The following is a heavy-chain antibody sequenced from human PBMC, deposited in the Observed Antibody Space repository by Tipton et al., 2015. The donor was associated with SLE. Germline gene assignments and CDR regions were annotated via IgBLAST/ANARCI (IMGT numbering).Heavy chain of an antibody. CDR2: ISSSSSTI. J-gene: IGHJ3*02. CDR1: GFTFSSYS. D-gene: IGHD3-22*01. Sequence: SLRLSCAASGFTFSSYSMNWVRQAPGKGLEWVSYISSSSSTIYYADSVKGRFTTSRDNAKNPLYLQMNSLRAEDTAVYYCARQPRDSSGYYSDAFDIWGQGTMVTVSS. V-gene: IGHV3-48*01. CDR3: ARQPRDSSGYYSDAFDI.